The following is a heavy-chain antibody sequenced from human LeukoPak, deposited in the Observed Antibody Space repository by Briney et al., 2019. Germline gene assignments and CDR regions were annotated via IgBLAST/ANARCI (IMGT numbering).Heavy chain of an antibody. Sequence: GGSLRLSCAVSEFTLSDYTMTWVREAPGKGLEWVSYISTSSSTIYYADSVKGRFTISRDNTKNALYLQMNSLRAEDTAVYYCARVPSGYTLGYGYYYYYMDVWGKGTTVTVSS. CDR3: ARVPSGYTLGYGYYYYYMDV. CDR2: ISTSSSTI. V-gene: IGHV3-48*04. J-gene: IGHJ6*03. CDR1: EFTLSDYT. D-gene: IGHD5-18*01.